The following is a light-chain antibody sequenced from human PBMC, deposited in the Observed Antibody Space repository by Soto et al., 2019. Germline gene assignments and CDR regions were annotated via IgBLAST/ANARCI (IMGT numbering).Light chain of an antibody. CDR1: SSDVGAYNY. CDR2: DVS. CDR3: SSFTRRNSYV. Sequence: QSALTQPASVSGSPGQSITISCTGTSSDVGAYNYVSWYQQHPGKVPKLMIYDVSDRPSGVSNRFSGSKSGNTASLTISGLQAEDEADYYCSSFTRRNSYVFGTGTKLT. J-gene: IGLJ1*01. V-gene: IGLV2-14*03.